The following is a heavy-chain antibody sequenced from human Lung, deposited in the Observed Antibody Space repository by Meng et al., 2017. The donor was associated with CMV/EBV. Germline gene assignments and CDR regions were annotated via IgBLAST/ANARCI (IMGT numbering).Heavy chain of an antibody. V-gene: IGHV3-30-3*01. D-gene: IGHD3-3*01. CDR3: ARELRFLEWLLPTSYYYYGMDV. CDR1: GFTFSSYA. Sequence: GGSLRLSCAASGFTFSSYAMHWVRQAPGKGLEWVAVISYDGSNKYYADSVKGRFTISRDNSKSTLYLQMNSLRAEDTAVYYCARELRFLEWLLPTSYYYYGMDVWGQGTTVTVSS. CDR2: ISYDGSNK. J-gene: IGHJ6*02.